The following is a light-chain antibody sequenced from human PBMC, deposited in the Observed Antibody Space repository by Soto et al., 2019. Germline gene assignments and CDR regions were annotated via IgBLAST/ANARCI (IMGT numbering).Light chain of an antibody. Sequence: EIVMTQSPATLSVSPGERSTLSCRASQSVNSNLAWYQQKPGQAPRLLIYGASTRATGIPARFSGSGSGTEFTLTISSLQSEDFATYYCQQSYITPLTFGQGTKVDIK. CDR1: QSVNSN. V-gene: IGKV3-15*01. CDR2: GAS. J-gene: IGKJ1*01. CDR3: QQSYITPLT.